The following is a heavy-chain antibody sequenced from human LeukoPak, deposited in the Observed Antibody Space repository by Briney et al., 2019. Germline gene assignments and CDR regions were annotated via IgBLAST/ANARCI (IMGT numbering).Heavy chain of an antibody. J-gene: IGHJ4*02. CDR1: GFTFSNAW. V-gene: IGHV3-15*01. D-gene: IGHD6-19*01. CDR3: TTQPWQVDY. CDR2: MKSKRDGGAT. Sequence: GGSLRLSCAASGFTFSNAWMSWVRQAPGKGLEWVGRMKSKRDGGATGYAAPVKGRFTISRDDSKNTVYLQMNSLKTEDTAVYYCTTQPWQVDYWGQGTLVTVSS.